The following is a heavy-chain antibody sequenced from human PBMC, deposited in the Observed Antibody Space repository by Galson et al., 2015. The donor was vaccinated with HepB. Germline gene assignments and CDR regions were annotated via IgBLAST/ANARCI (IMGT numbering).Heavy chain of an antibody. Sequence: SVKVSCKASGYTFTSYYMHWVRQAPGQGLEWMGGIIPIFGTANYAQKFQGRVTITADESTSTAYMELSSLRSEDTAVYYCARDEWELPGDYYYYYYGMDVWGQGTTVTVSS. V-gene: IGHV1-69*13. CDR1: GYTFTSYY. CDR2: IIPIFGTA. CDR3: ARDEWELPGDYYYYYYGMDV. J-gene: IGHJ6*02. D-gene: IGHD1-26*01.